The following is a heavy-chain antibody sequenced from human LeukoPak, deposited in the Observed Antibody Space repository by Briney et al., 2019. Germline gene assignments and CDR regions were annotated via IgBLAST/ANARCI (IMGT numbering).Heavy chain of an antibody. CDR3: ARPYYYDSSGNYYFDY. D-gene: IGHD3-22*01. CDR2: IYPGDSDT. Sequence: PGESLKISCKGSGYSFTSYWIGWVRQMPGKGLEWMGTIYPGDSDTRYSPSFQGQVTISADKSISTAYLQWSSLKASDTAMYYCARPYYYDSSGNYYFDYWGQGTLVTVSS. CDR1: GYSFTSYW. J-gene: IGHJ4*02. V-gene: IGHV5-51*01.